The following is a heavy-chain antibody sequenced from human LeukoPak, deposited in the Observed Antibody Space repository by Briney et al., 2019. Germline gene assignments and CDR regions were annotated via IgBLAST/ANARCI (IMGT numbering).Heavy chain of an antibody. J-gene: IGHJ4*02. Sequence: GGSLRLSCAASGFTFSSYGMHWVRQAPGKGLEWVAVISYDGSNKYYADSVKGRFTISRDNSKNTLYLQMNSLRAEDTAAYYCAKDGPSVPDYWGQGTLVTVPS. CDR1: GFTFSSYG. V-gene: IGHV3-30*18. CDR2: ISYDGSNK. CDR3: AKDGPSVPDY. D-gene: IGHD3-10*01.